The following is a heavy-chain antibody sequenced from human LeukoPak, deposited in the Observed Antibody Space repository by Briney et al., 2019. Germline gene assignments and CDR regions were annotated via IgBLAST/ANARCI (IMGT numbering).Heavy chain of an antibody. J-gene: IGHJ5*02. Sequence: SETLSLTCTVSGGSISIYYWNWIRQPAGKRLEWIGRIYTSGSTNYNPSLKSRVTMSVDTSKNQFSLNLSSVTAADTAVYFCARQWILQRGTNRFDPWGQGTLVTVSP. V-gene: IGHV4-4*07. D-gene: IGHD5-18*01. CDR1: GGSISIYY. CDR3: ARQWILQRGTNRFDP. CDR2: IYTSGST.